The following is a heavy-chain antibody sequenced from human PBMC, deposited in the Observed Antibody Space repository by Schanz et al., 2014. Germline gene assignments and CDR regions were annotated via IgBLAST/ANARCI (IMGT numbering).Heavy chain of an antibody. CDR1: GYTFISYG. V-gene: IGHV1-18*01. Sequence: QVQLVQSGAEVRKPGASVKVSCKASGYTFISYGISWVRQAPGQGLEWMGWISAYTNNTNYAQKVQGRVTMTTDTSTGTAYMELSGLRSDDTAVYYCARAKRFGDMDVWGQGTTXTVSS. J-gene: IGHJ6*02. CDR3: ARAKRFGDMDV. D-gene: IGHD3-10*01. CDR2: ISAYTNNT.